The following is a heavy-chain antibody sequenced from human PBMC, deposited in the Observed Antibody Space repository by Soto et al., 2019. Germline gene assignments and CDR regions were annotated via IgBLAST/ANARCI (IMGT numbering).Heavy chain of an antibody. CDR2: FSGGGGYT. CDR3: AKGQGSYNFDY. D-gene: IGHD1-26*01. J-gene: IGHJ4*02. CDR1: GFTFSSYA. Sequence: PGGSLRLSCAASGFTFSSYAMSWVRQAPGKGLEWVSAFSGGGGYTYYAEFVKGRFTISRDNSKKTLYLQMNSLRAEDTAVYYCAKGQGSYNFDYWGQGTLVTVSS. V-gene: IGHV3-23*01.